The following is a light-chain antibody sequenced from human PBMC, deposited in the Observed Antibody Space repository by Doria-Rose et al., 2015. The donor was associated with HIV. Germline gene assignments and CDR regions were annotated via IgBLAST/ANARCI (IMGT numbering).Light chain of an antibody. Sequence: QSPGTLSLSPGERATLSCTASQRFSSTYLAWYQQKPGQAHSLLIYDGSTRATGIPDRFSASGSGTDFTLAINRLEPEDFALYYCHQYGTSWTFGQGTKVEI. CDR1: QRFSSTY. V-gene: IGKV3-20*01. CDR2: DGS. J-gene: IGKJ1*01. CDR3: HQYGTSWT.